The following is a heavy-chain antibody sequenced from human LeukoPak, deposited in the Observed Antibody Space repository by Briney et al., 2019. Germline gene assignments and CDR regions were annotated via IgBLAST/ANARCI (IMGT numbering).Heavy chain of an antibody. CDR1: GFSFSSYP. CDR3: ARGGDGYTLRY. CDR2: IGSNGDGI. V-gene: IGHV3-64*01. Sequence: GGSLRLSCAASGFSFSSYPMHWVRQAPGKGLEYVSVIGSNGDGIYYANSVKGRFTISRDNSKNTLYLQMGSLRTEDMAEYYCARGGDGYTLRYWGQGALVTVSS. D-gene: IGHD5-24*01. J-gene: IGHJ4*02.